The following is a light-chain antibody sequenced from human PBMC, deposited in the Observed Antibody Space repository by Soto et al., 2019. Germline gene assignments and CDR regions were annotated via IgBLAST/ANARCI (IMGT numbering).Light chain of an antibody. V-gene: IGKV4-1*01. CDR2: WAS. CDR1: QSVSSRY. CDR3: QQYYSTPPT. J-gene: IGKJ4*01. Sequence: EIVLTQSPGTLSLSPGERATLSCRASQSVSSRYLVWYQQKPGQPPKVLINWASTRESGVPDRFSGSGSGADFTLTISSLQAEDVAVYYCQQYYSTPPTFGGGTKLEIK.